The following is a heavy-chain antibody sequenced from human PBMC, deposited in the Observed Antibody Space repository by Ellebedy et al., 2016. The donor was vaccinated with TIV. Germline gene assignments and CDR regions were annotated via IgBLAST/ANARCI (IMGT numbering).Heavy chain of an antibody. V-gene: IGHV2-5*02. J-gene: IGHJ4*02. D-gene: IGHD6-13*01. CDR1: GFSFSPSRVG. CDR2: IYWDDDK. Sequence: SGPTLVKPTQTVTLTCTFSGFSFSPSRVGVGWIRQPPGKALEWLALIYWDDDKRYSPSLKSRLTITKDTSKNQVVLTMTNMDPVDTATYFCAHRNYGSSWYFFDYWGQGTLVTVSS. CDR3: AHRNYGSSWYFFDY.